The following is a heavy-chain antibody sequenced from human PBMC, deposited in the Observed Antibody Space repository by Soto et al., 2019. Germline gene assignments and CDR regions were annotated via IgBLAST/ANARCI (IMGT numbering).Heavy chain of an antibody. CDR2: IYYSGST. Sequence: QVQLQESGPGLVKPSQTLSLTCTVSGGSISSGGYYWSWIRQHPGKGLEWIGYIYYSGSTYYNPSLKRRVTISLDTSKNQFSLKLSSVTAADTAVYYCARGYCSGGSCYPAIYYFDYWGQGTLVTVSS. CDR1: GGSISSGGYY. V-gene: IGHV4-31*03. D-gene: IGHD2-15*01. CDR3: ARGYCSGGSCYPAIYYFDY. J-gene: IGHJ4*02.